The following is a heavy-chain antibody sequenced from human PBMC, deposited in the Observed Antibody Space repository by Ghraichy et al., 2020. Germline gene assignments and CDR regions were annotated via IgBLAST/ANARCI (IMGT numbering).Heavy chain of an antibody. CDR1: GGSISSSSYY. V-gene: IGHV4-39*01. J-gene: IGHJ4*02. CDR2: IYYSGST. CDR3: ARRGWANGDFDY. Sequence: SQTLSLTCTVSGGSISSSSYYWGWIRQPPGKGLEWIGSIYYSGSTYYNPSLKSRVTISVDTSKNQFSLKLSSVTAADTAVYYCARRGWANGDFDYWGQGTLVTVSS. D-gene: IGHD3-10*01.